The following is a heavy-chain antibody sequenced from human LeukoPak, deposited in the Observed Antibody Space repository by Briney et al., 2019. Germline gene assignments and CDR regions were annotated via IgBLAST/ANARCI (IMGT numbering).Heavy chain of an antibody. Sequence: SETLSLTCTVSGGTIRGYYWSWVRQPPGKGLEWIAYIYYSGSTNYNPSLKSRVTISLDTSKNQFSLKLSSVTAADTAVYYCAVGATHYYMDVWGKGTTVTVSS. D-gene: IGHD3-16*01. V-gene: IGHV4-59*08. CDR1: GGTIRGYY. J-gene: IGHJ6*03. CDR2: IYYSGST. CDR3: AVGATHYYMDV.